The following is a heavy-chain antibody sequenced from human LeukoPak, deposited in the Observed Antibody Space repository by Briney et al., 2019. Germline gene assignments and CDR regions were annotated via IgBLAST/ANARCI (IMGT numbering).Heavy chain of an antibody. CDR2: ISYDGSNK. J-gene: IGHJ6*02. V-gene: IGHV3-30*18. D-gene: IGHD3-10*01. CDR1: GFTFSGYG. Sequence: QPGRSLRLSCAASGFTFSGYGMHWVRQAPGKGLEWVAVISYDGSNKYYADSVKGRFTISRDNSKNTLYLQMNSLRAEDTAVYYCAKVITMVRGVIPRTDAYYYYGMDVWGQGTTVTVSS. CDR3: AKVITMVRGVIPRTDAYYYYGMDV.